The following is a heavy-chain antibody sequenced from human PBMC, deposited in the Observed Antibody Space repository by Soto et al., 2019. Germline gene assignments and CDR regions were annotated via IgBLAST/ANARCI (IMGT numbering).Heavy chain of an antibody. CDR1: GFTFSSYA. J-gene: IGHJ5*02. D-gene: IGHD3-3*01. CDR2: ISGSGGST. Sequence: PGGSLRLSCAASGFTFSSYAMSWVRQAPGKGLEWVSAISGSGGSTYYADSVKGRFTISRDNSKNTLYLQMNSLRAEDTAVYYCAKGPYDFWSGYPYNWFDPWGQGTLVTVSS. CDR3: AKGPYDFWSGYPYNWFDP. V-gene: IGHV3-23*01.